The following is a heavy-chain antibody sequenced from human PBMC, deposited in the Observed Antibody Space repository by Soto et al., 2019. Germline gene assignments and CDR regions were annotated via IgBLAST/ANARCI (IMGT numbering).Heavy chain of an antibody. CDR1: GGSFSGYY. J-gene: IGHJ6*02. V-gene: IGHV4-34*01. D-gene: IGHD5-18*01. Sequence: QVQLQQWGAGLLKPSETLSLTCAVYGGSFSGYYWSWIRQPPGKGLEWIGEINHSGSTNYNPSLKRRVTISVDTSKNQFSLKLRSVTAADTAVYYCARGQGYSYGTFYYYCGMDVWGQGTTVTVSS. CDR2: INHSGST. CDR3: ARGQGYSYGTFYYYCGMDV.